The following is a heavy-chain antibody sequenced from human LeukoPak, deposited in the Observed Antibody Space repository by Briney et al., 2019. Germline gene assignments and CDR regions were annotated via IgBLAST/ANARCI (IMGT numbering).Heavy chain of an antibody. D-gene: IGHD1-26*01. CDR3: ARDRDGTNWFDP. V-gene: IGHV4-61*01. CDR1: GGSVSSGSYY. J-gene: IGHJ5*02. CDR2: IYYSGST. Sequence: SETLSLTCTVSGGSVSSGSYYWSWIRQPPGKGLEWIGYIYYSGSTNYNPSLKSRVTISVDTSKNQFSLKLSSVTAADTAVYYCARDRDGTNWFDPWGQGTLVTVSS.